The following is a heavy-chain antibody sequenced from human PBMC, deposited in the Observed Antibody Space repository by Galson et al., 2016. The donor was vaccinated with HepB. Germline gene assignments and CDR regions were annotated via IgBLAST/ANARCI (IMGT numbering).Heavy chain of an antibody. D-gene: IGHD5-12*01. Sequence: LRLSCAVSGFSFSSYWMSWVRQAPGKGLEWVANINQDGSEEDYVDSVKGRFTISRDNAKNSLYLQMNSLGVEDTAVYYCARARGGYDFDYWGQGTLVTVSS. V-gene: IGHV3-7*03. CDR2: INQDGSEE. CDR3: ARARGGYDFDY. CDR1: GFSFSSYW. J-gene: IGHJ4*02.